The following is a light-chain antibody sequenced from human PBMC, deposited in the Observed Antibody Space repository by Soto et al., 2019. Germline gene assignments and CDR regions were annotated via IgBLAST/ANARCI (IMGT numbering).Light chain of an antibody. CDR2: GAS. CDR1: QSVSSS. J-gene: IGKJ4*01. CDR3: QQYNNWPPLT. Sequence: EIVLTQSPATLSVSLGETATLSCGASQSVSSSLAWYQHTPGRAPRLLIYGASTRATGIPTRFSGSGSGTEFTLTISSLQSEDFAVYYCQQYNNWPPLTFGGGTKVDIK. V-gene: IGKV3-15*01.